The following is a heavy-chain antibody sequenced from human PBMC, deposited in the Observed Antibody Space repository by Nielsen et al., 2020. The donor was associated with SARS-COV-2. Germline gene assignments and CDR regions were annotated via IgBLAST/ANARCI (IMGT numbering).Heavy chain of an antibody. D-gene: IGHD5-18*01. Sequence: VRQAPGKGLEWVAVISYDGSNKYYADSVKGRFTISRDNSKNTLYLQMNSLRAEDTAVYYCAKDRIKAMDYWGQGTLVTVSS. J-gene: IGHJ4*02. CDR2: ISYDGSNK. V-gene: IGHV3-30*18. CDR3: AKDRIKAMDY.